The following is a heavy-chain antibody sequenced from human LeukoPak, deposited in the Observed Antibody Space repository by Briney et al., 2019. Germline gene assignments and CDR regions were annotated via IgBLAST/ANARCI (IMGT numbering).Heavy chain of an antibody. J-gene: IGHJ4*02. CDR2: ISYDGSNK. V-gene: IGHV3-30-3*02. Sequence: GGSLRLSCAASGFTFSSYAMHWVRQAPGKGLEWVAVISYDGSNKYYADSVKGRFTISRDNSKNTLYLQMNSLRAEDTAVYYCAKRFSQGGGLGYYFDYWGQGTLVTVSS. CDR3: AKRFSQGGGLGYYFDY. CDR1: GFTFSSYA. D-gene: IGHD4-23*01.